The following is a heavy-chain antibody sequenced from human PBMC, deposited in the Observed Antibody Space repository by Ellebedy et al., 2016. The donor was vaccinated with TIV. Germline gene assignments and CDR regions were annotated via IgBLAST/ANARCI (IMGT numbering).Heavy chain of an antibody. CDR1: GAFISSYY. CDR3: ARGVGATPGDS. V-gene: IGHV4-59*01. D-gene: IGHD1-26*01. CDR2: LYYSGST. Sequence: SETLSLTXTVSGAFISSYYWSWFRQPPGKGLEWIGYLYYSGSTNYNPSLKSRVTISEDRSKNQFSLNLTSVTAADTAVYYCARGVGATPGDSWGQGTLVTVSS. J-gene: IGHJ4*02.